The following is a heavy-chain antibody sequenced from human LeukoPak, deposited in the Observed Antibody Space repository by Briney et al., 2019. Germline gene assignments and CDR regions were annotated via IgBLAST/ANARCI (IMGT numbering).Heavy chain of an antibody. CDR1: GFTFSSYW. Sequence: GGSLRLSCAASGFTFSSYWMHWVRQAPGKGLVWVSRINSDGSSTSYADSVEGRFTISRDNAKNTPYLQMNSLRAEDTAVYYCARGFALTGFPYDAFDIWGQGTMVTVSS. J-gene: IGHJ3*02. CDR2: INSDGSST. CDR3: ARGFALTGFPYDAFDI. V-gene: IGHV3-74*01. D-gene: IGHD3-9*01.